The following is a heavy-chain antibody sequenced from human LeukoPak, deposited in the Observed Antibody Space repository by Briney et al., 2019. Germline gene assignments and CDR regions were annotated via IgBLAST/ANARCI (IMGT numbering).Heavy chain of an antibody. CDR2: VWYDGSKK. J-gene: IGHJ4*02. V-gene: IGHV3-33*01. Sequence: GGSLRLSCAASGFTFRSYGIHWVRQAPGKGLEWVAVVWYDGSKKYYADSVKGRFTISRDNSKNTLYLQINSLRAEDTAVYYCARDCSGGDCPDYYFDYWGRGTLVIVSS. D-gene: IGHD2-21*02. CDR3: ARDCSGGDCPDYYFDY. CDR1: GFTFRSYG.